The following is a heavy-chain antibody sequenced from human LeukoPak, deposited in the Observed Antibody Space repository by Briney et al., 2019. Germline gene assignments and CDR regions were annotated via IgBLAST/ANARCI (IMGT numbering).Heavy chain of an antibody. V-gene: IGHV4-59*02. D-gene: IGHD2-2*02. CDR1: GGSVNSYY. CDR3: ARTGYCSSASCYTASRPYYYYYMDV. Sequence: SETLSLTCTVSGGSVNSYYWSWIRQPPGKGLEWIGYIYYSGGTNYNPSLKSRVTISVDTSKNQFSLKLSSVTAADTAVYYCARTGYCSSASCYTASRPYYYYYMDVWGKGTTVTVSS. CDR2: IYYSGGT. J-gene: IGHJ6*03.